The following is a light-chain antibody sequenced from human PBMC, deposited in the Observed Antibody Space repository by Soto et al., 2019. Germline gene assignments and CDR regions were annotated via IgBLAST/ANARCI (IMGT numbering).Light chain of an antibody. CDR3: QQRSNWPPKIT. J-gene: IGKJ5*01. CDR1: QSVSIY. Sequence: EIVLAQSPATLSLSPGERATLSCRASQSVSIYLAWYQQKPGQAPRLLIYDASNRATGIPARFSSSGSGTDFTLTISSLEPEDFAVYYCQQRSNWPPKITFGQGTRLEIK. CDR2: DAS. V-gene: IGKV3-11*01.